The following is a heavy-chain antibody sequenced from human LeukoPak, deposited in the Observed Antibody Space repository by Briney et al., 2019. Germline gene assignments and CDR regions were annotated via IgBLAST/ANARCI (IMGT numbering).Heavy chain of an antibody. V-gene: IGHV3-11*04. CDR1: GFTFSDYY. D-gene: IGHD6-6*01. Sequence: PGGSLRLSCAASGFTFSDYYMSWIRQAPGKGLEWVSYISSSGSTIYYADSVKGRFTISRDNAKNSLYLQMNSLRAEDTAVYYCARDQESSPWTFDYWGQGTPVTVSS. CDR3: ARDQESSPWTFDY. J-gene: IGHJ4*02. CDR2: ISSSGSTI.